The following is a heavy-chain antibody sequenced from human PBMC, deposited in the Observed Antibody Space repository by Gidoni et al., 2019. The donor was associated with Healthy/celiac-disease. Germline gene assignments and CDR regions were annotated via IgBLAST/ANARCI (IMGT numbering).Heavy chain of an antibody. Sequence: QLQLQESGPGLVKPSEPLSLPCTVSGGSIRSSSYYWGWIRQPPGKGLEWIGSIYYSGSTYYNPSLKGRVTISGDTSKNQFSLKLSSVTAADTAVYYCARDRGSSRTQWFDPWGQGTLVTVSS. CDR2: IYYSGST. CDR1: GGSIRSSSYY. V-gene: IGHV4-39*07. J-gene: IGHJ5*02. D-gene: IGHD6-13*01. CDR3: ARDRGSSRTQWFDP.